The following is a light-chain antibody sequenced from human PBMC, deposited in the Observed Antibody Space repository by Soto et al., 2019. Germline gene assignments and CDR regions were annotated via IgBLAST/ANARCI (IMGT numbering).Light chain of an antibody. CDR1: SSDVGGYNY. CDR2: EVS. Sequence: QSALTQPASVSGSPGQSITISCTGTSSDVGGYNYVSWYQQHPGKAPKLMIYEVSNRPSGVSNRFSGSKSGNTASLTISGLQAEDEADYYCSSDTSSSTLYVFGTGTQVTVL. CDR3: SSDTSSSTLYV. J-gene: IGLJ1*01. V-gene: IGLV2-14*01.